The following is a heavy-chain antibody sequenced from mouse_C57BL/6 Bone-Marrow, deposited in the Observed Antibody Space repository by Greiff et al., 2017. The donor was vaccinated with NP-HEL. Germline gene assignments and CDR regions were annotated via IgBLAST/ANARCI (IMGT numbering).Heavy chain of an antibody. J-gene: IGHJ3*01. CDR1: GYTFTDYE. CDR3: TDDGYSAWFAY. V-gene: IGHV1-15*01. CDR2: IDPETGGT. Sequence: VKLMESGAELVRPGASVTLSCKASGYTFTDYEMHWVKQTPVHGLEWIGAIDPETGGTAYNQKFKGKAILTADKSSSTAYMELRSLTSEDSAVYYCTDDGYSAWFAYWGQGTLVTVSA. D-gene: IGHD2-3*01.